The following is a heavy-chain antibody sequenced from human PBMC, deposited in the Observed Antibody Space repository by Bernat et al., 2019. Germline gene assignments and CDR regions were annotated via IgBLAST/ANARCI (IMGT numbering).Heavy chain of an antibody. CDR3: AKDTCPGYCYYGMDV. Sequence: EVQLLESGGGLVQSGGSLRLSCAASGFTFSSYAMSWVRQAPGKGLEWVSTISDSGGMTYYADSVKGRFTISRDNSKNTLYLQMNSLRAEDTAIYYCAKDTCPGYCYYGMDVWGQGTTVTVSS. J-gene: IGHJ6*02. CDR1: GFTFSSYA. V-gene: IGHV3-23*01. CDR2: ISDSGGMT.